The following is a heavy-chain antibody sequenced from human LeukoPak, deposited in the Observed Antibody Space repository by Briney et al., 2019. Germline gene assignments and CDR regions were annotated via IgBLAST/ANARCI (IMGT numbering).Heavy chain of an antibody. D-gene: IGHD3-16*02. CDR1: GYTFTSYD. V-gene: IGHV1-8*01. CDR3: ARGPLVRLPSSFDP. Sequence: GASVKVSCKASGYTFTSYDINWVRQATGQGLEWVGWMNPNSGNTGSAQRFQGRITMTRDTSISTAYMKLSSLRSEDTAVYYCARGPLVRLPSSFDPWGQGTLVTVSS. CDR2: MNPNSGNT. J-gene: IGHJ5*02.